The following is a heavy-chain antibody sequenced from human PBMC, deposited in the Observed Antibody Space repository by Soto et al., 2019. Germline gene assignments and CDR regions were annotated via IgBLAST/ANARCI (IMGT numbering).Heavy chain of an antibody. Sequence: EGQLVEFGGGLVKPGGSLRLSCAASGFSFSIYSYNWVRQAPGKGLEWLSYISPAGSSIYYADSVKGRFTISRDSARDSVYLQMNPLRAEDTAVYYCAKDRGGSGAFDIWGQGTMVTVSS. CDR2: ISPAGSSI. D-gene: IGHD3-10*01. J-gene: IGHJ3*02. V-gene: IGHV3-48*01. CDR3: AKDRGGSGAFDI. CDR1: GFSFSIYS.